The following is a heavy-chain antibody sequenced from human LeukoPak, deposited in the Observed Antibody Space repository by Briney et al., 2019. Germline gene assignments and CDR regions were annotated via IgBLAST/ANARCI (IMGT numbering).Heavy chain of an antibody. D-gene: IGHD1-7*01. Sequence: GGSLRLSCAASGFTFSSHWMSWVRQAPGKGLEWVAHIKEDGSERHHVDSVKGRFTISRDNAKDSLYLQMNSLRAEDTALYYCARQGNYNFDYWGQGTLVTVSP. CDR1: GFTFSSHW. CDR2: IKEDGSER. CDR3: ARQGNYNFDY. V-gene: IGHV3-7*05. J-gene: IGHJ4*02.